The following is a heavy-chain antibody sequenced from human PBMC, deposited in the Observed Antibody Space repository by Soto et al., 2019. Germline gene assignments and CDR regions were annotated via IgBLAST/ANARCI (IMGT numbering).Heavy chain of an antibody. J-gene: IGHJ5*02. Sequence: QVQLVQSGAEVKKPGASVKVSCKASGYTFTDYFIHWVRQAPGQGFEWMGWINPNSRGTNYAPQFQGRVTMTRDTSNSTAYMELRGLRSDDTAVYYCARVTLKAGNWFDPWGQGTLVTVSS. CDR2: INPNSRGT. CDR1: GYTFTDYF. CDR3: ARVTLKAGNWFDP. V-gene: IGHV1-2*02.